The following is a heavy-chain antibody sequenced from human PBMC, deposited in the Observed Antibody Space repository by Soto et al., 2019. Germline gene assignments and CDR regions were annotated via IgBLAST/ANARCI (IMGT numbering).Heavy chain of an antibody. CDR1: GFTFSSYG. J-gene: IGHJ4*02. CDR3: ANAPTMILFDY. CDR2: ISYDGSNK. Sequence: QVQLVESGGGVVQPGRSLRLSCAASGFTFSSYGMHWVRQAPGKGLEWVAVISYDGSNKYYADSVKGRFTISRDNSKNTLYLQMNSLRAEDTAVYYCANAPTMILFDYWGQGTLVTVSS. V-gene: IGHV3-30*18. D-gene: IGHD3-22*01.